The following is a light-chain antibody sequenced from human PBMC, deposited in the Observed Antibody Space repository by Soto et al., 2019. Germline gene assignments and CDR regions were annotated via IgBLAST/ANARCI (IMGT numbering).Light chain of an antibody. CDR2: GSS. CDR3: QQYSNWPPAIT. Sequence: EIVLTQSPATLSVSPGERATLSCRSPETISPNLAWFQRKPGQPPILLIYGSSTMATGVPDRFSGSGSGTEFTLIISSLQSEDVALYYCQQYSNWPPAITFGQGTRLEIK. CDR1: ETISPN. V-gene: IGKV3-15*01. J-gene: IGKJ5*01.